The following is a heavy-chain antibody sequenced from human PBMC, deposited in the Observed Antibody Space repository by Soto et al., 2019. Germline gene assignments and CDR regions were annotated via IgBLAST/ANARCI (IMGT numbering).Heavy chain of an antibody. V-gene: IGHV4-59*01. J-gene: IGHJ6*02. Sequence: SETLSLTCTVGGGRISSYDWSWTRQPPGKGLEWIGYIYYSGTTNYNPSLKSRVTISVDTSKNQLSLKLSSVTAADTAVYYCARDKSGMCVWGQGTTVTVSS. CDR3: ARDKSGMCV. CDR1: GGRISSYD. CDR2: IYYSGTT.